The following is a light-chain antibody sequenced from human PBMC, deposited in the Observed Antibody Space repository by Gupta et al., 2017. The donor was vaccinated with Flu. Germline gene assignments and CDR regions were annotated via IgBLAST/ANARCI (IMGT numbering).Light chain of an antibody. V-gene: IGLV3-25*02. Sequence: SYELTQPPSVSVSPGQTARTICSGDALPKQYAYWYQQKSGQAPVVVIYKDSERPSGIPERFSGSSSGTTVTLTIRGVQAEDEADYYCQSADSSGTYSVVFGGGTKLTVL. CDR3: QSADSSGTYSVV. J-gene: IGLJ2*01. CDR2: KDS. CDR1: ALPKQY.